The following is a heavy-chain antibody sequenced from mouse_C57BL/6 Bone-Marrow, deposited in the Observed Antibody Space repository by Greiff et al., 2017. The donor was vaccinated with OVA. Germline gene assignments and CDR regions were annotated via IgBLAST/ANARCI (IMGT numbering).Heavy chain of an antibody. Sequence: QVQLQQSGPGLVQPSQSLSITCTVSGFSLTSYGVHWVRQSPGKGLEWLGVIWRGGSTDYNAAFISRLSISKDNSKSQVFFKMNSLQADDTAIYYCASQGSTVVWYFDVWGTGTTVTVSA. CDR2: IWRGGST. D-gene: IGHD1-1*01. CDR3: ASQGSTVVWYFDV. J-gene: IGHJ1*03. CDR1: GFSLTSYG. V-gene: IGHV2-2*01.